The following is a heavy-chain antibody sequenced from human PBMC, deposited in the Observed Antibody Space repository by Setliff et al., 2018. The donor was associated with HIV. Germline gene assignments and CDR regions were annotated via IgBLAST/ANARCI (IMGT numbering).Heavy chain of an antibody. V-gene: IGHV1-8*02. J-gene: IGHJ6*02. CDR3: ASTWSRVPYYLMDV. Sequence: ASVKVSCKASGYTFTSYHLHWLRQAAGQGLEWMGWMNPNSGNTGYAPKFQGRVTMTRDTSINTAYMELSSLTSDDTAVYYCASTWSRVPYYLMDVWGQGTTVTVSS. CDR2: MNPNSGNT. CDR1: GYTFTSYH. D-gene: IGHD2-8*02.